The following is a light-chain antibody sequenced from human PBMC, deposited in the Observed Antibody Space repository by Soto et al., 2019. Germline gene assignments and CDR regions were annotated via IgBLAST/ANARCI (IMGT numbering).Light chain of an antibody. CDR2: GAP. CDR1: ESVDIN. V-gene: IGKV3-15*01. Sequence: EIVLTQSPATLSVSPVERVTLSCMASESVDINLAWYQQKPGQAPRLLIYGAPTRATDMPGTFSGRGSGTEFTLTINSLQSEDFAIYYCQQYNNWPVTFGGGTKVDIK. J-gene: IGKJ4*01. CDR3: QQYNNWPVT.